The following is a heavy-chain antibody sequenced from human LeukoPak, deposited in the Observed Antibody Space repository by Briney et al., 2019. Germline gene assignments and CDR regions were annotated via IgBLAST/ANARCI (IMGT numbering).Heavy chain of an antibody. CDR2: INHSGST. CDR1: GGSFSGYY. Sequence: SETLSLTCAVYGGSFSGYYWSWIRQPPGKGLEWIGEINHSGSTNYNPSHKSRVTISVDTSKNQFSLKLSSVTAADTAVYYCARRARSQYYDFWSGSAFTGAFDIWGQGTMVTVSS. D-gene: IGHD3-3*01. CDR3: ARRARSQYYDFWSGSAFTGAFDI. V-gene: IGHV4-34*01. J-gene: IGHJ3*02.